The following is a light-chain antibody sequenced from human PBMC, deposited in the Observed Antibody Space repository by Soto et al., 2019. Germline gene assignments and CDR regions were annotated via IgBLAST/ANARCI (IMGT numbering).Light chain of an antibody. J-gene: IGKJ3*01. CDR2: DAS. CDR3: HQYYSPPFA. CDR1: QSVSTY. V-gene: IGKV3-11*01. Sequence: EIVLTQSPATLSLSPGERATLSCRASQSVSTYLAWFQHKPGQAPRLLIYDASSRATGIPARFSGSGSGTDFTLTISSLEPEDFAVYYCHQYYSPPFAFGPGTKVHL.